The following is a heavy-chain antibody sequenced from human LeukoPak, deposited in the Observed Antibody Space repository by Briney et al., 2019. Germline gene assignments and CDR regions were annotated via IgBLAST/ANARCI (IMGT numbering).Heavy chain of an antibody. Sequence: GGSLRLSCAASGFTFSSYSMNWVRQAPGKGLEWVSSISSSSSYIYYADSVKGRFTISRDNAKNSLYLQMNSLRAEDTAVYYCATDGSGDYYYGMDVRGKGTTVTVSS. CDR1: GFTFSSYS. V-gene: IGHV3-21*01. D-gene: IGHD3-10*01. CDR3: ATDGSGDYYYGMDV. CDR2: ISSSSSYI. J-gene: IGHJ6*04.